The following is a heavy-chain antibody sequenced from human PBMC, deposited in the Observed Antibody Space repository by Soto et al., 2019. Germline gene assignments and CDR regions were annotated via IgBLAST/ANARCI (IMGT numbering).Heavy chain of an antibody. J-gene: IGHJ6*02. CDR2: IWDDGSNK. V-gene: IGHV3-33*01. CDR1: GFTFSSYG. CDR3: ARDPGYDFWSGYLYYYYYGMDV. Sequence: QVQLVESGGGVVQPGRSLRLSCAASGFTFSSYGMHWVRQAPGKGLEWVAVIWDDGSNKYYADSVKGRFTISRDNSKNTLYLEMSSLRAEDTAVYYCARDPGYDFWSGYLYYYYYGMDVWGQGTTVTVSS. D-gene: IGHD3-3*01.